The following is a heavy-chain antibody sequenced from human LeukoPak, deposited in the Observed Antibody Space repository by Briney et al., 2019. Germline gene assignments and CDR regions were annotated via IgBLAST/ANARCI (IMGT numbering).Heavy chain of an antibody. V-gene: IGHV1-18*01. CDR2: VSAYNGNT. D-gene: IGHD2-2*01. CDR3: ARDYAPFIVVVPAANFDY. CDR1: GYTFTSYD. Sequence: GASVKVSCKASGYTFTSYDINWVRQAPGQGLEWMGWVSAYNGNTNYAQKLQGRVTMTTDTSTSTAYMELRSLRSDDTAVYYCARDYAPFIVVVPAANFDYWGQGTLVTVSS. J-gene: IGHJ4*02.